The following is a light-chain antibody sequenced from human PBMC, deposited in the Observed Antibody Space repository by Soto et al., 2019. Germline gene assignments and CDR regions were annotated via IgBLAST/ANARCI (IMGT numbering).Light chain of an antibody. CDR2: KAS. CDR1: QTISSW. Sequence: DIPMTPSPSTMSGSVRDRVTITCRASQTISSWLAWYQQKPGKAPKLLIYKASTLKSGVPSRFSGSGSGTEFTLTINRLEPEDFAVYYCQQYGSTPVTFGQGTKVDIK. V-gene: IGKV1-5*03. J-gene: IGKJ1*01. CDR3: QQYGSTPVT.